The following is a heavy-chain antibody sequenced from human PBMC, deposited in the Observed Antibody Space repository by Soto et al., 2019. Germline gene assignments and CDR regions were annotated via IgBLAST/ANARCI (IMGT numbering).Heavy chain of an antibody. J-gene: IGHJ5*02. CDR1: GESFSGYF. Sequence: PSETLSLTCAVYGESFSGYFWSWIRQPPGKGLEWIGEINHSGSTNYNPSLKRRVTMSLDTSNNQVSLRLSSVTAADTAVYYCASDPDPWGQGNVVTVSS. V-gene: IGHV4-34*01. CDR2: INHSGST. CDR3: ASDPDP.